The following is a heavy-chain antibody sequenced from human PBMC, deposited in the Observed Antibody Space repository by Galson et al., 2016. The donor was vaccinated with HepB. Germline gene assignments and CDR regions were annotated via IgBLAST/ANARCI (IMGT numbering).Heavy chain of an antibody. CDR3: AREGDGYIIDH. Sequence: ETLSLTCTVSGGSISSYYWSWIRQPPGKGLEWIGYIYYSGSTNYNPSLKSRVTISVDTSKNQFSLKLSSVTAADTAVYYCAREGDGYIIDHWGQGTLVTVSS. V-gene: IGHV4-59*01. CDR2: IYYSGST. J-gene: IGHJ4*02. CDR1: GGSISSYY. D-gene: IGHD5-24*01.